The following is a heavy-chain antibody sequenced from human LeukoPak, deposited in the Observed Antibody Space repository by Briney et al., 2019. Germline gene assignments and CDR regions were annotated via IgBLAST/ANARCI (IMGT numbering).Heavy chain of an antibody. CDR2: ISWNSGSI. J-gene: IGHJ4*02. V-gene: IGHV3-9*01. D-gene: IGHD3-16*01. CDR1: GFTFDDYA. Sequence: PGGSLRLSCAASGFTFDDYAMHWVRQAPGKGLEWASGISWNSGSIGYADSVKGRFTISRDNSKNTLYLQMNSLRAEDTAVYYCAKDALGYWSQGTLVTVSS. CDR3: AKDALGY.